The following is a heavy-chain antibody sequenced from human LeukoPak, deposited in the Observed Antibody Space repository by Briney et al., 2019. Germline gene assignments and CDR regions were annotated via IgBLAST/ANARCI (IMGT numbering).Heavy chain of an antibody. D-gene: IGHD5-24*01. CDR1: GGTFSSYA. V-gene: IGHV1-69*05. CDR3: ARTREMATIIDSFDI. CDR2: VIPIFGTA. J-gene: IGHJ3*02. Sequence: SVKVSCKASGGTFSSYAISWVRQAPGQGLEWMGGVIPIFGTANYAQKFQGRVTITTDESTSTAYMELSSLRSEDTAVYYCARTREMATIIDSFDIWGQGTMVTVSS.